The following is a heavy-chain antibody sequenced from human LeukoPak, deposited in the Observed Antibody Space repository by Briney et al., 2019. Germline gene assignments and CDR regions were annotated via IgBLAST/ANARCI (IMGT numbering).Heavy chain of an antibody. CDR1: GFTFRSYS. D-gene: IGHD3-22*01. J-gene: IGHJ6*02. V-gene: IGHV3-21*01. CDR3: AGHYDSSGYDYYYGMDV. CDR2: ISSSSSYI. Sequence: GGSLRPSCAASGFTFRSYSLNWVRQAPGKGLEWVSSISSSSSYIYYADSVKGRFTISRDNAKNSLYLQMNSLRAEDTAVYYCAGHYDSSGYDYYYGMDVWGQGTTVTVSS.